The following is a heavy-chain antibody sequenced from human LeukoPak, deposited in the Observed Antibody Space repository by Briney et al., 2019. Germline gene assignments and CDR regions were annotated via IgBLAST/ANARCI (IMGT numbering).Heavy chain of an antibody. CDR1: GFTFSDYT. D-gene: IGHD3-10*01. V-gene: IGHV3-21*01. CDR3: ASSQGGKGSFY. J-gene: IGHJ4*02. Sequence: PAGTLRLSCAASGFTFSDYTMNWVRQAPGKGLEWVSSISSGSVNIYYADSVKGRFTISRDNAKNSLYLQMNSPRAEDTDDYSCASSQGGKGSFYWGQGTPVIVFS. CDR2: ISSGSVNI.